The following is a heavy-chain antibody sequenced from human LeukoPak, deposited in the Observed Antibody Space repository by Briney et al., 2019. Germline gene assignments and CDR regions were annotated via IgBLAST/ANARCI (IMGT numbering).Heavy chain of an antibody. CDR3: TTRITIFGVVITDFDY. J-gene: IGHJ4*02. CDR2: IKSKTDGGTT. CDR1: GFTFSSYV. V-gene: IGHV3-15*01. D-gene: IGHD3-3*01. Sequence: GGSLRLSCAASGFTFSSYVMSWVRQAPGKGLEWVGRIKSKTDGGTTDYAAPVKGRFTISRDDSKNTLYLQMNSLKTEDTAVYYCTTRITIFGVVITDFDYWGQGTLVTVSS.